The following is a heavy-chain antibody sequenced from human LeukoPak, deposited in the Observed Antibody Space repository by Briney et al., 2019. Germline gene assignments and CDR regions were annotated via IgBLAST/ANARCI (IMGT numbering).Heavy chain of an antibody. J-gene: IGHJ4*02. Sequence: GGSLRLSCAASGFTFSNAWMSWVRQAPGKGLEWVGRIKSKTDGGTTDYAAPVKGRFTISRDDSKNTLYLQMNSLKTEDTAVYYCTTTISGVLWLGELSHLDYWGQGTLVTVSS. CDR3: TTTISGVLWLGELSHLDY. D-gene: IGHD3-10*01. CDR1: GFTFSNAW. CDR2: IKSKTDGGTT. V-gene: IGHV3-15*01.